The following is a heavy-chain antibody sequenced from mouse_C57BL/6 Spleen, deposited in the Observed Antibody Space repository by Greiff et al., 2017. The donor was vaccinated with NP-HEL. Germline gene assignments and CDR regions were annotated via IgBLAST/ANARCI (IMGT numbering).Heavy chain of an antibody. Sequence: DVHLVESGAELVKPGASVKLSCTASGFNIKDYYMHWVKQRTEQGLEWIGRIDPEDGETKYAPKFQGKATITADTSSNTAYLQLSSLTSEDTAVYYCAQSRGYDGRYYAMDYWGQGTSVTVSS. V-gene: IGHV14-2*01. CDR1: GFNIKDYY. CDR3: AQSRGYDGRYYAMDY. J-gene: IGHJ4*01. D-gene: IGHD2-2*01. CDR2: IDPEDGET.